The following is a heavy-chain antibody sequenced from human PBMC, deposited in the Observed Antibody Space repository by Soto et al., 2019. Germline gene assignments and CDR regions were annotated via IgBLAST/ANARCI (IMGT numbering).Heavy chain of an antibody. CDR2: IKQDGSEQ. V-gene: IGHV3-7*05. Sequence: EVQLVESGGGLVQPGGSLRLSCAASGFTFSGYWMSWVRQAPGKGLEWVANIKQDGSEQFYVDSVKGRCTISRDNAKNSLYLQTNSLRAEDTAVYYCAREAVWGQGTTVTVSS. CDR1: GFTFSGYW. CDR3: AREAV. J-gene: IGHJ6*02.